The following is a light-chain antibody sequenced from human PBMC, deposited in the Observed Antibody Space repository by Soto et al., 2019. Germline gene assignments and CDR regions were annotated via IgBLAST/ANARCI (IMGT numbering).Light chain of an antibody. CDR3: QQYTAWPLT. J-gene: IGKJ1*01. V-gene: IGKV3-20*01. Sequence: EIVLTQSPGTLSLSPGERATLSCRASQSVTSNYLGWYQQKPGKAPRLLIHGTSNRATGVPDRFSGSGSGTDFTLTISRLEPEDFAVYYCQQYTAWPLTFGQGTKVDIK. CDR1: QSVTSNY. CDR2: GTS.